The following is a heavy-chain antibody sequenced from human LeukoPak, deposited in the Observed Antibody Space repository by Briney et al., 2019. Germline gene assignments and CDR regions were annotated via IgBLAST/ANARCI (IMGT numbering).Heavy chain of an antibody. J-gene: IGHJ4*02. Sequence: KSSETLSLTCTVSGGSISSSSYHWGWIRQPPGKGLEWIGSIYYSGSTYYNPSLKSRVTISVDTSKNQFSLKLSSVTAADTAVYYCARRYYDSSGYYYSPFDYWGQGTLVTVSS. D-gene: IGHD3-22*01. V-gene: IGHV4-39*01. CDR1: GGSISSSSYH. CDR3: ARRYYDSSGYYYSPFDY. CDR2: IYYSGST.